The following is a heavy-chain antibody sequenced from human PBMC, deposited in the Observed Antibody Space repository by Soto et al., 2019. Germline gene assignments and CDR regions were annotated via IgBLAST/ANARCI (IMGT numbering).Heavy chain of an antibody. CDR3: ARALGYQLLHPLYYYGMDV. J-gene: IGHJ6*02. CDR1: GGSISSYY. V-gene: IGHV4-59*01. D-gene: IGHD2-2*02. Sequence: LTCTVSGGSISSYYLSWIRQPPGKGLEWIGYIYYSGSTNYNPSLKSRVTISVDTSKNQFSLKLSSVTAADTAVYYCARALGYQLLHPLYYYGMDVWGQGTTVTVSS. CDR2: IYYSGST.